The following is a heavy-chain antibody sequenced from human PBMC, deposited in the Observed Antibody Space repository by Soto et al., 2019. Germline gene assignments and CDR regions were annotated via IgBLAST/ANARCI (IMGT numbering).Heavy chain of an antibody. CDR1: GFTFSSYA. D-gene: IGHD2-2*01. J-gene: IGHJ5*02. CDR2: ISSNGGST. Sequence: GGSLRLSCAASGFTFSSYAMHWVRQAPGKGLEYVSAISSNGGSTYYANSVKGRFTISRDNSKNTLYLQMGSLRAEDMAVYYCACTLYCSSTSCSNNWFDPWGQGTLVTVSS. V-gene: IGHV3-64*01. CDR3: ACTLYCSSTSCSNNWFDP.